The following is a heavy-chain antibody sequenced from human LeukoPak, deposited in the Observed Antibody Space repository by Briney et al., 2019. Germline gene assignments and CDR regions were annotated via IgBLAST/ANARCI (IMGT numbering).Heavy chain of an antibody. V-gene: IGHV4-39*01. J-gene: IGHJ5*02. CDR1: GGSISSSSYY. CDR3: ARIPNWFDP. CDR2: IYYSGST. Sequence: PSETLSLTCTVSGGSISSSSYYWGWIRQPPGKGLEWIGSIYYSGSTYYNPSLKSRVTISVDTSKNQFSLKLSSVTAADTAVYYCARIPNWFDPWGQGTLVTVSS.